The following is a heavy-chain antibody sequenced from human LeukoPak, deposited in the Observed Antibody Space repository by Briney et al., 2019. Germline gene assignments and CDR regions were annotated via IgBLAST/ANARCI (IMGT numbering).Heavy chain of an antibody. CDR1: GYTFTSYG. Sequence: GASVKVSCKASGYTFTSYGISWVRQAPGQGLEWMGWISAYNGNTNYAQKLQGRVTMTTDTSTSTAFMELRSLRSDDTAVYYCAREVSSSWYLSMSHGTDLLWFDPWAREPWSPSPQ. CDR3: AREVSSSWYLSMSHGTDLLWFDP. V-gene: IGHV1-18*01. J-gene: IGHJ5*02. D-gene: IGHD6-13*01. CDR2: ISAYNGNT.